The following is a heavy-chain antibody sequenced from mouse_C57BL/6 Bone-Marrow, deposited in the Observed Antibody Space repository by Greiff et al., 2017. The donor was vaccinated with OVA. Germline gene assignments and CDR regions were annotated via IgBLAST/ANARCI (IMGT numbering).Heavy chain of an antibody. CDR3: TTPNWDYFDY. V-gene: IGHV14-4*01. J-gene: IGHJ2*01. CDR1: GFNIKDDY. CDR2: IDPENGDT. D-gene: IGHD4-1*01. Sequence: VQLQQSGAELVRPGASVKLSCTASGFNIKDDYMHWVKQRPEQGLEWIGWIDPENGDTEYASKFQGKATITADTSSNTAYLQLSSLTSEDTAVYYCTTPNWDYFDYWGRGTTLTVSS.